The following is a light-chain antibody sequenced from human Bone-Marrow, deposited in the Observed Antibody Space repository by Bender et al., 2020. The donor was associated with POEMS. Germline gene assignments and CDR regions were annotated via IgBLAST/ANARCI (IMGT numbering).Light chain of an antibody. CDR2: DKD. V-gene: IGLV3-19*01. J-gene: IGLJ3*02. CDR3: NSRDGNNNQLRV. CDR1: NLRSSF. Sequence: SSELTQDPAVSVALGQTVTITCQGDNLRSSFISWYQQKPGQAPVLVIYDKDYRPSGIPDRFSASTSRSTASLTITGAQAEDEADYYCNSRDGNNNQLRVFGGGTKLTVL.